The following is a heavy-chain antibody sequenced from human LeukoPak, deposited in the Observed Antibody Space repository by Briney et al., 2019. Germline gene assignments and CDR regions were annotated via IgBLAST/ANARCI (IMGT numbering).Heavy chain of an antibody. CDR2: IIPIFSTA. CDR1: GGTFSSYA. J-gene: IGHJ3*02. D-gene: IGHD6-13*01. Sequence: SVKVSCKASGGTFSSYAISWVRQAPGQGLEWMGGIIPIFSTANYAQKFQGRVTITADESTSTAYMELSSLRSEDTAVYYCARDKDSSSWHMNAFDIWGQGTMVTVSS. CDR3: ARDKDSSSWHMNAFDI. V-gene: IGHV1-69*13.